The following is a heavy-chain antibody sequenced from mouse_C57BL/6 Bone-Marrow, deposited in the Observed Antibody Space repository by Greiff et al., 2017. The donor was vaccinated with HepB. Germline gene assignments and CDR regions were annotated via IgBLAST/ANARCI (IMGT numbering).Heavy chain of an antibody. Sequence: QVQLQQPGAELVMPGASVKLSCKASGYTFTSYWMHWVKQRPGQGLEWIGEIDPSDSYTNYNQKFKGKSTLTVDKSSSTAYMQLSSLTSEDSAVYYCARGWGYAMDYWGQGTSVTVSS. J-gene: IGHJ4*01. CDR2: IDPSDSYT. D-gene: IGHD3-3*01. V-gene: IGHV1-69*01. CDR1: GYTFTSYW. CDR3: ARGWGYAMDY.